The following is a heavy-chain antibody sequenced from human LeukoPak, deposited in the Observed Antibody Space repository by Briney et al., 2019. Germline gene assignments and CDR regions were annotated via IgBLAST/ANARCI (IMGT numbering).Heavy chain of an antibody. CDR3: ASGRYNSGGYFFDY. D-gene: IGHD2-15*01. CDR2: INSDGSST. J-gene: IGHJ4*02. CDR1: GFTFSSYW. Sequence: GGSLRLSCAASGFTFSSYWIHWVRQAPGKGLVWVSRINSDGSSTSYADFVKGRFTISRDNAKNTLYLQMNSLRAEDTAVYFCASGRYNSGGYFFDYWGQGTLVTVSS. V-gene: IGHV3-74*01.